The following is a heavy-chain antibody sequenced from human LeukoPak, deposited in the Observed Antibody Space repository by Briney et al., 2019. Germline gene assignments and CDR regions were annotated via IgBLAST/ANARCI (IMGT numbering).Heavy chain of an antibody. V-gene: IGHV4-34*01. J-gene: IGHJ6*03. CDR1: GGSFSGYY. CDR3: ARRASSWFSSYYYYYYMDV. Sequence: SETLSLTCAVYGGSFSGYYWSWIRQPPGKGLEWIGEINHSGSTNYNPSLKSRVTISVDTSKNQFSLKLNSVTAADTAVYYCARRASSWFSSYYYYYYMDVWGKGTTVTISS. D-gene: IGHD6-13*01. CDR2: INHSGST.